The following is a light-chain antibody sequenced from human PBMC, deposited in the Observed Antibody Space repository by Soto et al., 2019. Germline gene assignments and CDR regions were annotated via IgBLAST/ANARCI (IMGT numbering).Light chain of an antibody. CDR2: AAS. J-gene: IGKJ3*01. CDR3: QQANSIPFT. V-gene: IGKV1-12*01. CDR1: QGIGSW. Sequence: DIQMTQSPSSVSASVGDRVTITCRASQGIGSWLAWYQQKSGKAPKLLIYAASSLQSEVPSRFSGSGSGTDFTLTISSLQAEDFATYYCQQANSIPFTFGPGTKVDIK.